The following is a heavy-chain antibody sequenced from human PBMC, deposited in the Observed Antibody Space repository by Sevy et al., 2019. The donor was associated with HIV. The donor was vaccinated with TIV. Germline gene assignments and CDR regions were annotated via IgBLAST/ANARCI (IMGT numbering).Heavy chain of an antibody. V-gene: IGHV1-2*02. Sequence: ASVKVSCKDSGYTFTDYYLHWLRQAPGQGLEWLERNNPTTGATNYAQKFKGRFTMTRDTLMSTAFMDLTRLRSDDTAGYYCAKLWIVVDVGLDVWGQGTMVTVSS. CDR2: NNPTTGAT. CDR1: GYTFTDYY. J-gene: IGHJ3*01. D-gene: IGHD3-22*01. CDR3: AKLWIVVDVGLDV.